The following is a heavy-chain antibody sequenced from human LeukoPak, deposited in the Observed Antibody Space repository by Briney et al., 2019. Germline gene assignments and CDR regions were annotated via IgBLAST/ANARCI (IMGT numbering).Heavy chain of an antibody. CDR1: GFTFSTYA. CDR2: ISGSGGST. Sequence: PGGSLRLSCAASGFTFSTYAMSWVRQAPGKGLEWVSAISGSGGSTYYADSVKGRFTISRDNSKNTLYLQMNSLRAEDTAVYYCAKSPYYYDSSGYYPGDAFDIWGQGTMVTVSS. J-gene: IGHJ3*02. V-gene: IGHV3-23*01. D-gene: IGHD3-22*01. CDR3: AKSPYYYDSSGYYPGDAFDI.